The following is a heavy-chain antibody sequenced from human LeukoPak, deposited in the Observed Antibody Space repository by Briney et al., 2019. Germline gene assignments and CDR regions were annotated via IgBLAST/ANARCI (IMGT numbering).Heavy chain of an antibody. J-gene: IGHJ5*02. D-gene: IGHD3-3*01. Sequence: SGTVSCKASGGTFSIYAISWGRQAPGQGLEWMGGIIPIFGTENYAQKFQGRVTITTDESTSTAYMELSSLRSEDTAVYYCARCTIFGVVTGGWFDPWGQGTLVTVSS. CDR1: GGTFSIYA. CDR2: IIPIFGTE. CDR3: ARCTIFGVVTGGWFDP. V-gene: IGHV1-69*05.